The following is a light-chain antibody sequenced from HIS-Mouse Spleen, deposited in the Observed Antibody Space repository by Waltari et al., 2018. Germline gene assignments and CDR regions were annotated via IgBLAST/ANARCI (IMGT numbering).Light chain of an antibody. CDR3: AAWDDSLSGV. Sequence: QSVLTQPPSASGTPGQRVTISCSGSSSNIGSNYVYWYQQLPGTAPKLLIYRNNQRPSGVPDRFSVCKSGTSASLAISGLRCEDEADYYCAAWDDSLSGVFGGGTKLTVL. CDR2: RNN. J-gene: IGLJ2*01. CDR1: SSNIGSNY. V-gene: IGLV1-47*01.